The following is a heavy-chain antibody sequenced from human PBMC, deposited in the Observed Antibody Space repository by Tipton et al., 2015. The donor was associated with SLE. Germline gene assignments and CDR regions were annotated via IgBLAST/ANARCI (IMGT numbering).Heavy chain of an antibody. Sequence: SLRLSCAASGFTFSSYGMHWVRQAPGKGLEWVAFVRFDGSDKYYADSVKGRFTISRDNSKNTVYLQMNSLRAEDTAVYYCAKDPAFTFFGVVTLGLYWGQGTLVTVSS. CDR3: AKDPAFTFFGVVTLGLY. CDR2: VRFDGSDK. J-gene: IGHJ4*02. CDR1: GFTFSSYG. V-gene: IGHV3-30*02. D-gene: IGHD3-3*01.